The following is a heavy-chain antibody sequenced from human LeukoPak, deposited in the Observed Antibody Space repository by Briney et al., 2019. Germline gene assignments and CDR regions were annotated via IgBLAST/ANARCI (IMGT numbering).Heavy chain of an antibody. CDR1: GGSISSSSYY. V-gene: IGHV4-39*01. J-gene: IGHJ4*02. Sequence: SETLSLTCTVSGGSISSSSYYWGWLRQPPGKGLEWIGSIYYSGSTYYNPSLKSRVTISVDTSKNQFSLKLSSVTAADTAVYYCARRRGSGCDYWDQGTLVTVSS. CDR3: ARRRGSGCDY. D-gene: IGHD6-19*01. CDR2: IYYSGST.